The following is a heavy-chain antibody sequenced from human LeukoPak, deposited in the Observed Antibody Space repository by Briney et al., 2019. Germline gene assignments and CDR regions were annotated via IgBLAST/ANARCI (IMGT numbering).Heavy chain of an antibody. CDR3: ARGSYDGIIDY. V-gene: IGHV4-30-2*01. Sequence: SETLSLTCAVSGGPISSGGYSWSWIRQPPGKGLEWIGYIYHSGSTYYNPSLKSRVTISVDRSKNQFSLKLSSVTAADTAVYYCARGSYDGIIDYWGQGTLVTVSS. CDR2: IYHSGST. CDR1: GGPISSGGYS. J-gene: IGHJ4*02. D-gene: IGHD5-12*01.